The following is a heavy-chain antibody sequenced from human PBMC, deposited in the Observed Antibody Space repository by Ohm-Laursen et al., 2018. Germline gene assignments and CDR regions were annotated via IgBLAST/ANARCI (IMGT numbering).Heavy chain of an antibody. CDR2: IKSNSGDT. CDR1: GYTFTGYY. CDR3: ARAGYCSGGACYSGAVDY. Sequence: SSVKVSCKASGYTFTGYYLHWVRQAPGQGLEWMGWIKSNSGDTKYAQKFEGRVTMTRDTSIGTAYMELTRLTSDDTAVYYCARAGYCSGGACYSGAVDYWGQGTLVTVSS. V-gene: IGHV1-2*02. D-gene: IGHD2-15*01. J-gene: IGHJ4*02.